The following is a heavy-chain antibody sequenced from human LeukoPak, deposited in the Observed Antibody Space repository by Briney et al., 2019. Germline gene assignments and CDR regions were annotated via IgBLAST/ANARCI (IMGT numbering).Heavy chain of an antibody. CDR3: ARALAVAGDDYYYYYMDA. CDR1: GGSISSYY. J-gene: IGHJ6*03. Sequence: SETLSLTCTVSGGSISSYYWSWIRQPPGKGLEWIGYIYYSGSTNCNPFLKGQVTISVDSSKNQFSLKLSSVTAADAAVYYCARALAVAGDDYYYYYMDAWGKGPTVTVSS. CDR2: IYYSGST. D-gene: IGHD6-19*01. V-gene: IGHV4-59*01.